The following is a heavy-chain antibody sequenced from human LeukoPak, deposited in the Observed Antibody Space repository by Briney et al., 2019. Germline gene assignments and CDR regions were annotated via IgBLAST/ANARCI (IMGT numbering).Heavy chain of an antibody. CDR3: ARDGYGNNYMDV. CDR2: IYSGGTT. Sequence: PGGSLRLSCAASGFTVSSNYMSWVRQAPGKGLDWVSVIYSGGTTYYADSVKGRFTIARDNSKNTLYLQMNSLRAEDTAVYYCARDGYGNNYMDVWGKGTTVTVSS. J-gene: IGHJ6*03. V-gene: IGHV3-53*01. D-gene: IGHD1/OR15-1a*01. CDR1: GFTVSSNY.